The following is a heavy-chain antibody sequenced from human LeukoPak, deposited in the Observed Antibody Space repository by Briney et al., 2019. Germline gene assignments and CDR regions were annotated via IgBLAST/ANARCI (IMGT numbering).Heavy chain of an antibody. CDR2: INHDGSVK. D-gene: IGHD2-2*01. CDR1: GFTFSDNW. CDR3: ARDPWGVVVPAAMEDY. Sequence: GGSLRLSCAASGFTFSDNWMTWVRQAQRKGLEWVANINHDGSVKFYVDSVKGRFTISRDNAKNSLYLQMNSLRAEDTAVYYCARDPWGVVVPAAMEDYWGQGTLVTVSS. V-gene: IGHV3-7*01. J-gene: IGHJ4*02.